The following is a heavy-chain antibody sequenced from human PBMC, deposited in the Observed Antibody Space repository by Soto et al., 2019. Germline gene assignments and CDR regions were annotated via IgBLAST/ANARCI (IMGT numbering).Heavy chain of an antibody. CDR2: IYYSGST. Sequence: QVQLQESGPGLVKPSQTLSLTCTVSGGSISSGGYYWSWIRQHPGKGLEWIGYIYYSGSTYYNPYRKSRVTISVDTSKNQFSLKLSSVTAADTAVYYCARDHGVTPYGSGSYYRGYNWFDPWGQGTLVTVSS. V-gene: IGHV4-31*03. J-gene: IGHJ5*02. CDR1: GGSISSGGYY. CDR3: ARDHGVTPYGSGSYYRGYNWFDP. D-gene: IGHD3-10*01.